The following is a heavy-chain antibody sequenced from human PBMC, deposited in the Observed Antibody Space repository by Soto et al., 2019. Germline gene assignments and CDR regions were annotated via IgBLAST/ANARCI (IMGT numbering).Heavy chain of an antibody. J-gene: IGHJ3*02. CDR1: GFTFSSYW. CDR3: ARRGGYVGGDAFDI. D-gene: IGHD5-12*01. Sequence: DVQLVESGGGLVQPGGSLRLSCAASGFTFSSYWMHWVRQAPGKGLVWVSRINSDGSSTSYADSVKGRFTISRDNAKNTLYLQMNSLRAEDTAVYYCARRGGYVGGDAFDIWGQGTMVTVSS. CDR2: INSDGSST. V-gene: IGHV3-74*01.